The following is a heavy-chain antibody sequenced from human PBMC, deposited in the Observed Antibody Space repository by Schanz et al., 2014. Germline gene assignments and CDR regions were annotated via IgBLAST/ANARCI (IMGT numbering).Heavy chain of an antibody. CDR1: GFTFSSYS. V-gene: IGHV3-21*02. J-gene: IGHJ4*02. CDR2: ISSSSDYI. D-gene: IGHD1-1*01. Sequence: EVRLVESGGGLVKPGGSLRLSCAASGFTFSSYSMSWVRQAPGKGLGWVSFISSSSDYINYADSVKGRFTISRDNSKNTLYLQMNSLRAEDTAVYYCTKFETRTGTNYWGQGTLVTVSS. CDR3: TKFETRTGTNY.